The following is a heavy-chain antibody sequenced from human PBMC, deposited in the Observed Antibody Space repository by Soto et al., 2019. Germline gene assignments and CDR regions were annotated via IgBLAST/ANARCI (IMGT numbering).Heavy chain of an antibody. CDR2: TNHSGST. CDR1: GGSFSGYY. J-gene: IGHJ5*02. V-gene: IGHV4-34*01. D-gene: IGHD6-13*01. Sequence: SETLSLTCAVYGGSFSGYYWSWIRQPPGKGLEWIGETNHSGSTNYNPSLKSRVTISVDTSKNQFSLKLSSVTAADTAVYYCARGVAAGTNWFDPWGQGTLVTVS. CDR3: ARGVAAGTNWFDP.